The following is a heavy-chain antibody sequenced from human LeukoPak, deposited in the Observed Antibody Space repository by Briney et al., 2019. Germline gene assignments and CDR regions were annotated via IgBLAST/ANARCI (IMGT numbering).Heavy chain of an antibody. CDR3: ARAPLAVAGYFDY. J-gene: IGHJ4*02. D-gene: IGHD6-19*01. Sequence: GGSLRLSCAASGFTVSSNYMSWVRQAPGKGLEWVSVIYSGGSTYYADSVKGRFTISRDNSKNTLYLQMGSLRAEDMAVYYCARAPLAVAGYFDYWGQGTLVTVSS. CDR2: IYSGGST. V-gene: IGHV3-53*05. CDR1: GFTVSSNY.